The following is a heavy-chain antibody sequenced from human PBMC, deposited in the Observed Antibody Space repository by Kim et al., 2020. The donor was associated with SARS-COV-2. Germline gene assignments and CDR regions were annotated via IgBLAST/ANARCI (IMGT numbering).Heavy chain of an antibody. CDR2: IDPSDSYT. CDR3: ARRLPERYQLGYVRDAFDI. V-gene: IGHV5-10-1*01. D-gene: IGHD2-2*01. Sequence: GESLKISCKGSGYSFTSYWISWVRQMPGKGLEWMGRIDPSDSYTNYSPSFQGHVTISADKSISTAYLQWSSLKASDTAMYYCARRLPERYQLGYVRDAFDIWGQGTMGNVSS. J-gene: IGHJ3*02. CDR1: GYSFTSYW.